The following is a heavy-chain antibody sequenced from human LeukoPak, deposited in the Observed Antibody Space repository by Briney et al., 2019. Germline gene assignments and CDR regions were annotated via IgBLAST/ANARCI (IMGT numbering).Heavy chain of an antibody. J-gene: IGHJ3*02. CDR3: ARPCSSTSCQFYDAFDI. Sequence: ASVKVSCKASGYTFTGYYIHWVRQAPGQGLEWMGRINPNSAGTNYAQKFQGRVTMARDTSISTAYMDLSRLTSDDTAVYYRARPCSSTSCQFYDAFDIWGQGTMVTVSS. CDR1: GYTFTGYY. CDR2: INPNSAGT. V-gene: IGHV1-2*06. D-gene: IGHD2-2*01.